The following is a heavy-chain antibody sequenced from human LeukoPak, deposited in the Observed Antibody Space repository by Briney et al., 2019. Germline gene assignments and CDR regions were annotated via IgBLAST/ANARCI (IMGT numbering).Heavy chain of an antibody. CDR3: ARGRSTDSYDSRLH. D-gene: IGHD3-22*01. J-gene: IGHJ4*02. CDR1: GFTFSSYA. Sequence: GGSLRLSCAASGFTFSSYAMHWVRQAPGKGLEWVAVISYDGSNKYYAESVKGRFTISRDNSKNTLYLQMNSPRGEDTAVHYCARGRSTDSYDSRLHWSQGTLVTVSS. CDR2: ISYDGSNK. V-gene: IGHV3-30-3*01.